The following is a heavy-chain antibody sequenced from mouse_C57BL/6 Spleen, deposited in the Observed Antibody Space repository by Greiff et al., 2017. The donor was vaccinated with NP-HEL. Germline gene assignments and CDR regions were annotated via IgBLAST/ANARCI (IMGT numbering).Heavy chain of an antibody. Sequence: VQLKESGPGLVKPSQSLSLTCSVTGYSITSGYYWNWIRQFPGNKLEWMGYISYDGSNNYNPSLKNRISITRDTSKNQFFLKLNSVTTEDTATYYCARGEIYYAMDYWGQGTSVTVSS. V-gene: IGHV3-6*01. CDR3: ARGEIYYAMDY. CDR1: GYSITSGYY. J-gene: IGHJ4*01. CDR2: ISYDGSN.